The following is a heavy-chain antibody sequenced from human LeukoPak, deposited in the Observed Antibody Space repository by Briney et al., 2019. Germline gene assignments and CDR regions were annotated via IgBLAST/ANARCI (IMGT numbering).Heavy chain of an antibody. D-gene: IGHD3-10*01. CDR3: AAGDHYYGSGSYPS. J-gene: IGHJ5*02. V-gene: IGHV1-58*02. Sequence: ASVKVSCKASGFTFTSSAMQWVRQARGQRLEWIGWIVVGSGNTNYAQKFQERVTITRDMSTSTAYMELSSLRSEDTAVYYCAAGDHYYGSGSYPSWGQGTLVTVSS. CDR2: IVVGSGNT. CDR1: GFTFTSSA.